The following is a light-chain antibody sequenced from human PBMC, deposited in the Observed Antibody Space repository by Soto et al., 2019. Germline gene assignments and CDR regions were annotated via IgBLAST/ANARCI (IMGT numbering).Light chain of an antibody. CDR3: QQYHIQPYT. J-gene: IGKJ2*01. CDR1: QSGSID. CDR2: DIF. Sequence: DIEMTQSPASLSVFPGERDTLXCRASQSGSIDFYWYQQKAGEPPRLVIYDIFTRATGGPTRISGSGSGTDFTLPISSLQSDDLAIYYCQQYHIQPYTFGQGTKVDIK. V-gene: IGKV3D-15*01.